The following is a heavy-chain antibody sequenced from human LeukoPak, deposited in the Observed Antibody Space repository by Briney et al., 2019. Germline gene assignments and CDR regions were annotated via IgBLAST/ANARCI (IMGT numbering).Heavy chain of an antibody. CDR2: IYYSGRT. CDR1: GGSISSYY. V-gene: IGHV4-59*12. D-gene: IGHD6-13*01. Sequence: SETLSLTCTVSGGSISSYYWSWIRQPPGKGLEWIGYIYYSGRTNYNPSLKSRVTISVDTSKNQFSLKLSSVTAADTAVYYCARVSSSWYQDWYFDLWGRGTLVTVSS. J-gene: IGHJ2*01. CDR3: ARVSSSWYQDWYFDL.